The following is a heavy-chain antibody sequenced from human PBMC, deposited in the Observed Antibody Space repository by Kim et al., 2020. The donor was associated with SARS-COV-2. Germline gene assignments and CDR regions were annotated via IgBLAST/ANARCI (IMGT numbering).Heavy chain of an antibody. Sequence: GGSLRLSCAASGFTFSSYAMSWVRQAPGKGLEWVSAISGSGGSTYYADSVKGRFTISRDNSKNTLYLQMNSLRAEDTAVYYCAKEARITMIVVVPRHAFDTCGQAPILPVSS. V-gene: IGHV3-23*01. CDR3: AKEARITMIVVVPRHAFDT. D-gene: IGHD3-22*01. CDR2: ISGSGGST. J-gene: IGHJ3*02. CDR1: GFTFSSYA.